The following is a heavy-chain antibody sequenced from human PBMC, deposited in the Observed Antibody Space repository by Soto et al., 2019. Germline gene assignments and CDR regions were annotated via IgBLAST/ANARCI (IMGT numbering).Heavy chain of an antibody. Sequence: GGSLRLSCEASGFMFGTSGMHWVRQSPGKGLEWVSGIWLDGSERYYSDSVKGRFTISRDNSKNTLFLQMNSLRVEDTAVYFCARDASGTTSFLASWGQGTLVTVSS. V-gene: IGHV3-33*01. CDR1: GFMFGTSG. CDR2: IWLDGSER. D-gene: IGHD1-1*01. J-gene: IGHJ5*01. CDR3: ARDASGTTSFLAS.